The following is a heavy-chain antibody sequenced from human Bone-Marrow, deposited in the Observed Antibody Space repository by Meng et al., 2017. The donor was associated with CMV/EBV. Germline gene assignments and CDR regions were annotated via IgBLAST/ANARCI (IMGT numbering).Heavy chain of an antibody. CDR2: IVVGSGNT. CDR1: GFTFTGSA. Sequence: SVKVSCKGSGFTFTGSAVQWVRQARGQGLEWIGWIVVGSGNTNYAQKFQERVTMTRDKSTSTAYMELSGLRSEDTALYYCASDPSGYCSDTHCPPPRSWGQGTLVTVS. V-gene: IGHV1-58*01. J-gene: IGHJ5*02. CDR3: ASDPSGYCSDTHCPPPRS. D-gene: IGHD2-8*02.